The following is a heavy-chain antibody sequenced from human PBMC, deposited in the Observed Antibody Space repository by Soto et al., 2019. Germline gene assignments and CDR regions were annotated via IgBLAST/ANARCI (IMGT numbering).Heavy chain of an antibody. Sequence: VASVKVSCKASGYTFTSYYIHWVRQAPGQGLEWMGIINPSGGSTSYAQKFQGRVTMTRDTSTSTVYMELSSLRSEDTAVYYCAREGASAYYYYYGMDVWGQGTTVTVSS. V-gene: IGHV1-46*01. D-gene: IGHD3-16*01. CDR3: AREGASAYYYYYGMDV. CDR2: INPSGGST. CDR1: GYTFTSYY. J-gene: IGHJ6*02.